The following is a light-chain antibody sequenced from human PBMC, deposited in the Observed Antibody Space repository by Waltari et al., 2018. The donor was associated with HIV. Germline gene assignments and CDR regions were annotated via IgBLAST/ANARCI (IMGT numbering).Light chain of an antibody. J-gene: IGLJ2*01. CDR2: QDR. V-gene: IGLV3-1*01. Sequence: SYDLTQAPSLSVSPGPAAKILCSGFNLSNNYVSWYQQKPGQSPLLLISQDRKRPSGIPERFSGSSSGNTATLTISGTQSVDEADYFCQAWGNNTVVFGGGTKLTVL. CDR1: NLSNNY. CDR3: QAWGNNTVV.